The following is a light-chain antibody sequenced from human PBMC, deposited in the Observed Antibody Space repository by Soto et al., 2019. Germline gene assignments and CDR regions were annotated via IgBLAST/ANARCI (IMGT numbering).Light chain of an antibody. CDR2: EVT. CDR1: SNDIGGHNH. J-gene: IGLJ3*02. Sequence: QSALTQPASVSGSAGESITISCAGTSNDIGGHNHVSWYQQHPGNSPKLIIYEVTGRPSGVSNRFSASKSGTTASLTISGLQAEDEADYYCCSYAGIITWVCGGGTKVTV. CDR3: CSYAGIITWV. V-gene: IGLV2-23*02.